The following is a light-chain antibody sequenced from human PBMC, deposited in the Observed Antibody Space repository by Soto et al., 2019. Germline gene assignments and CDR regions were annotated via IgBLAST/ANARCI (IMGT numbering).Light chain of an antibody. CDR2: EVN. V-gene: IGLV2-8*01. CDR1: GSDGGRYNY. CDR3: SSYAGTPFV. J-gene: IGLJ1*01. Sequence: QSVLTQPPSASGSPGQSVTISCTGTGSDGGRYNYVSWYQQHPGKAPKLMISEVNKRASGVPDRFSGSKSGNTASLTVSGLQAEDEADYYCSSYAGTPFVFGTGTKVTVL.